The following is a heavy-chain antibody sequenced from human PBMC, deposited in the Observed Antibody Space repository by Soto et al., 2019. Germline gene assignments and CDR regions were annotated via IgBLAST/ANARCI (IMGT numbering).Heavy chain of an antibody. CDR1: GGSISQYY. Sequence: QVQLQESGPGLVKPSETLSLSCGVSGGSISQYYWSWIRQPAGKGLEWIGRIYSGGSNNYNPSLESRGTMSVDTSKNKFSLKLGSVTAADTAVSYCARGPGGFGDFSLDYWGQGTMVTVSS. J-gene: IGHJ4*02. CDR3: ARGPGGFGDFSLDY. D-gene: IGHD3-10*01. V-gene: IGHV4-4*07. CDR2: IYSGGSN.